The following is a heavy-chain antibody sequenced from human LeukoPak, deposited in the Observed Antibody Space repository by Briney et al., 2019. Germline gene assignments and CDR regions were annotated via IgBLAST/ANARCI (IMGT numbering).Heavy chain of an antibody. Sequence: ASVKVSCKASGYTFTSYGISWVRQAPGQGLEWMGWISAYNGNTNYAQKFQGRVTITTDESTSTAYMELSSLRSEDTAVYYCASHVRYCSSTSCEYNWFDPWGQGTLVTVSS. CDR2: ISAYNGNT. CDR1: GYTFTSYG. J-gene: IGHJ5*02. V-gene: IGHV1-18*01. CDR3: ASHVRYCSSTSCEYNWFDP. D-gene: IGHD2-2*01.